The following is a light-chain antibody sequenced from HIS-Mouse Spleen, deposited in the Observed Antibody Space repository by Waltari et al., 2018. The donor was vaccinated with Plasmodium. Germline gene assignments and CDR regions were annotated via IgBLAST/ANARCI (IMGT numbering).Light chain of an antibody. J-gene: IGKJ3*01. CDR2: DSS. CDR1: QDISNY. V-gene: IGKV1-33*01. Sequence: DIQLIQYLSSLSASVVARVIVTCQASQDISNYLNWYQQKPGKAPKLLIYDSSNLETGVPSRFSGSGSGTDFTFTISSLQPEDIATYYCQQYDNLPPLFTFGPGTKVDIK. CDR3: QQYDNLPPLFT.